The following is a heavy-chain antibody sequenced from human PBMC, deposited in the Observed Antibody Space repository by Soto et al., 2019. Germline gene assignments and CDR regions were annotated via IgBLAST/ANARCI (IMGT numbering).Heavy chain of an antibody. CDR1: GGSISSGDYY. D-gene: IGHD3-3*01. CDR3: ARDTTYYDFWSGPTRTAYYYYGMDV. Sequence: SETLSLTCTVSGGSISSGDYYWSWIRQPPGKGLEWIGYIYYSGSTYYNPSLKSRVTISVDTSKDQFSLKLSSVTAADTAVYYCARDTTYYDFWSGPTRTAYYYYGMDVWGQGTTVTVSS. V-gene: IGHV4-30-4*01. J-gene: IGHJ6*02. CDR2: IYYSGST.